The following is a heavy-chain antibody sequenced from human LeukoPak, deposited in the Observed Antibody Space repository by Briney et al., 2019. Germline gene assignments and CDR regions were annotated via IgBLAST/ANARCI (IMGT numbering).Heavy chain of an antibody. D-gene: IGHD3-10*01. V-gene: IGHV4-59*06. CDR1: GGSISNYY. Sequence: SETLSLTCTVSGGSISNYYWNWIRQPPGKGLEWIGYIYYSGSTYYNPSLKSRVTISVDTSKNQFSLMLNSVTAADTAMYYCARRGTGRWFDPWGQGTLVTVSS. CDR2: IYYSGST. J-gene: IGHJ5*02. CDR3: ARRGTGRWFDP.